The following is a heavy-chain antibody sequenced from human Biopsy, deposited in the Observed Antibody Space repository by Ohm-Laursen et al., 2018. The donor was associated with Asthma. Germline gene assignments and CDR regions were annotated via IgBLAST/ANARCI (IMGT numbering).Heavy chain of an antibody. Sequence: SLRLSCAASGFDLRDYTMNWVRQAPGKGLEWVASISSLSRYIYHATSLRGRFTISRDNAKRSLYLQMDSLRGDDTAVYYCSRDFTIGSGSPFHFWGRGTLVTASS. CDR1: GFDLRDYT. J-gene: IGHJ4*02. CDR2: ISSLSRYI. V-gene: IGHV3-21*01. D-gene: IGHD3-10*01. CDR3: SRDFTIGSGSPFHF.